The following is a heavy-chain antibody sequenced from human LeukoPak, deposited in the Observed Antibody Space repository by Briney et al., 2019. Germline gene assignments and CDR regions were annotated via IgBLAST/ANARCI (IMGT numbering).Heavy chain of an antibody. D-gene: IGHD3-10*01. CDR3: ARAGGSGSNYYMDV. CDR1: GYIFTGYY. CDR2: INPNSGDT. Sequence: ASVKVSCKASGYIFTGYYMHWVRQAPGQGLEWMGWINPNSGDTNYAQKFQGRVTMTRDTSISTAYMELSRLRSDDTAVYYCARAGGSGSNYYMDVWGKGTTVTISS. J-gene: IGHJ6*03. V-gene: IGHV1-2*02.